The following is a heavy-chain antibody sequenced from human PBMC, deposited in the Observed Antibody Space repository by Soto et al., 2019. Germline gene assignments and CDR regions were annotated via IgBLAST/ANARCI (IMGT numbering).Heavy chain of an antibody. CDR3: ARVRVAATLLYFDY. CDR1: GFTFSSYS. CDR2: ISSSSSYI. Sequence: PGGSLRLSCAASGFTFSSYSMNWVRQAPGKGLEWVSSISSSSSYIYYADSVKGRFTISRDNAKNSLYLQMNSLRAEDTAVYYCARVRVAATLLYFDYWGQGTLVTVSS. V-gene: IGHV3-21*01. J-gene: IGHJ4*02. D-gene: IGHD1-26*01.